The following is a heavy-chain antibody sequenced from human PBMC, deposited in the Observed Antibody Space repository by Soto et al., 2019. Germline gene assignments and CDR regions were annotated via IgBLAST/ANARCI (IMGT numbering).Heavy chain of an antibody. V-gene: IGHV4-34*01. CDR1: SGSFSGYY. CDR2: ISQSGNT. D-gene: IGHD6-6*01. CDR3: ARAPKVSGSSQTRPDF. J-gene: IGHJ4*02. Sequence: SETLSLTCSIYSGSFSGYYWSWIRQPPGKGLEWIGEISQSGNTNYSPSLKSRVSISIDASKKQFSLNLASVSAADTAVYYCARAPKVSGSSQTRPDFWGQGTLVTVSS.